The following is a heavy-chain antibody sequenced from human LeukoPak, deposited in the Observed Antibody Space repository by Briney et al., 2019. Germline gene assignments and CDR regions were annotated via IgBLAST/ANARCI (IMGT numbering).Heavy chain of an antibody. CDR1: GYTFTSYY. D-gene: IGHD6-13*01. CDR3: ARGRSSSYGAFKPFDY. Sequence: ASVKVSCKASGYTFTSYYMHWVRQAPGQGLEWMGIINPSGGSTSYAQKFQGRVTMTRDMSTSTVYMELSSLRSDDTAVYYCARGRSSSYGAFKPFDYWGQGTLVTVSS. CDR2: INPSGGST. J-gene: IGHJ4*02. V-gene: IGHV1-46*01.